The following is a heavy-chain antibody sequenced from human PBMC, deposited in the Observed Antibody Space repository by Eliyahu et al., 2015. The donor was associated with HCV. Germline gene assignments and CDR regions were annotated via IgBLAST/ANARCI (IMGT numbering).Heavy chain of an antibody. CDR1: GFPFSNHW. CDR3: ARAPWGAGSYSEFDY. V-gene: IGHV3-7*04. J-gene: IGHJ4*02. CDR2: IKLDGSKT. Sequence: DVQLVESGGGLVQPGGSLXLSCSASGFPFSNHWXGWGRQAPGKGLEWVANIKLDGSKTNYADSVKGRFAISRDNGQNSMFLLMNSLRAEDTAVYYCARAPWGAGSYSEFDYWGRGTLVTVSS. D-gene: IGHD3-10*01.